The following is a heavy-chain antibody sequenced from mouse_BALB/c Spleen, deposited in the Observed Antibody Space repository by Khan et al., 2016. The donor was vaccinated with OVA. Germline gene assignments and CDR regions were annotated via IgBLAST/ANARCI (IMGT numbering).Heavy chain of an antibody. CDR2: INPYNGYA. J-gene: IGHJ3*01. D-gene: IGHD4-1*01. Sequence: VKLLESGPEVVRPGVSVKISCKGSGYTFTDYAVHWVKQSHAKSLDWIGVINPYNGYANYNQKFKGKATMTVDKSSSTAYMELARLTSEDSAIYFCARLTPYWGQGTLVTVSA. V-gene: IGHV1S137*01. CDR1: GYTFTDYA. CDR3: ARLTPY.